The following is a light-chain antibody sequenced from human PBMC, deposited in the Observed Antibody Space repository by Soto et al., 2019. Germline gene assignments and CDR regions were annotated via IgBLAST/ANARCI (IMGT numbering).Light chain of an antibody. V-gene: IGKV1-39*01. J-gene: IGKJ5*01. CDR2: ASS. CDR3: QQSYSTPIT. CDR1: QNIKNY. Sequence: DIQMTQSPSSLSASVGDRVTITCRASQNIKNYLNWYQQKPGKAPKLLIYASSSLQSGVPSRFSGSGSGADFILTISSLRSEDFATYYCQQSYSTPITFGQGTRLEIK.